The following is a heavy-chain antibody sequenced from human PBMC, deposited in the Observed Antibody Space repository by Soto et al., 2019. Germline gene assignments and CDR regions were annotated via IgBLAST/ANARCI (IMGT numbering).Heavy chain of an antibody. CDR1: GYTFTNYG. Sequence: QVQLVQSGAEVKEPGASVKVSCKASGYTFTNYGLTWVRQAPGQGLEWMGWISAYNGNTNYAQKLQGRVTMTRDTSTSTVYMELRRLTSDATSVYYCVREAEIASVPLPYFWGQGTLVTVSS. J-gene: IGHJ4*02. V-gene: IGHV1-18*01. D-gene: IGHD2-21*01. CDR3: VREAEIASVPLPYF. CDR2: ISAYNGNT.